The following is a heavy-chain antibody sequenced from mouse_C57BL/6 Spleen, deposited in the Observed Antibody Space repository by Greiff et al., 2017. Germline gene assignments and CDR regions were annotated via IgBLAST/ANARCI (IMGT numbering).Heavy chain of an antibody. CDR1: GFSLTSYA. Sequence: QVTLKVSGPGLVAPSQSLSITCTVSGFSLTSYAISWVRQPPGKGLEWLGVIWTGGGTNYNSALKSRLSISKDNSKSQVFIKRNSLQTDDTARYYCAIYDGYTRDAMDYWGQGTSVTVSS. CDR3: AIYDGYTRDAMDY. J-gene: IGHJ4*01. D-gene: IGHD2-3*01. CDR2: IWTGGGT. V-gene: IGHV2-9-1*01.